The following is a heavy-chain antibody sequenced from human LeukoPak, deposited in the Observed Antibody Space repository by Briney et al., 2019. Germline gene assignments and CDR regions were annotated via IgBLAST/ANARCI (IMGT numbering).Heavy chain of an antibody. Sequence: ASVKVSCKASGYTFTSYGISWVRQAPGQGLEWMGRINPNSGGTNYAQKFQGRVTMTRDTSISTAYMELSRLRSDDTAVYYCASYKPPAAGDDYWGQGTLVTVSS. CDR1: GYTFTSYG. D-gene: IGHD6-13*01. V-gene: IGHV1-2*06. CDR3: ASYKPPAAGDDY. CDR2: INPNSGGT. J-gene: IGHJ4*02.